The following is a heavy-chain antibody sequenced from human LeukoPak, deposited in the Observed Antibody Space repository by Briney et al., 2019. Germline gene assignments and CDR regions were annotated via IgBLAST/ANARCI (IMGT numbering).Heavy chain of an antibody. J-gene: IGHJ4*02. CDR1: GYTFISHD. Sequence: ASVKVSCKPSGYTFISHDINWVRQAPGQGLEWMGWINPNSGGTNYAQKFQGRVTMTRDTSISTAYMELSRLRSDDTAVYYCARVYSSSWYYFDYWGQGTLVTVSS. CDR2: INPNSGGT. D-gene: IGHD6-13*01. CDR3: ARVYSSSWYYFDY. V-gene: IGHV1-2*02.